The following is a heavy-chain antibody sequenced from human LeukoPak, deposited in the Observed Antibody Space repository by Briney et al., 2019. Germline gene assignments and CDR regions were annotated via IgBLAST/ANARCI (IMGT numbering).Heavy chain of an antibody. V-gene: IGHV3-23*01. Sequence: QTGGSLRLSCAASGFTFSSYAMSWVRQAPGKGLEWVSAISGSGGSTYYADSVKGRFTIPRDNSKNTLYLQMNSLRAEDTAVYYCAKGPLLYPWNYGGDYWGQGTLVTVSS. J-gene: IGHJ4*02. CDR1: GFTFSSYA. D-gene: IGHD1-7*01. CDR3: AKGPLLYPWNYGGDY. CDR2: ISGSGGST.